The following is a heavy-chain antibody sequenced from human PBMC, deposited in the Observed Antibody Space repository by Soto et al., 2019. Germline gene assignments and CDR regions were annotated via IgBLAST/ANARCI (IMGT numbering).Heavy chain of an antibody. CDR1: GFTFSSYA. J-gene: IGHJ6*02. CDR2: ISYDGSNK. CDR3: ARVKATMVRGVAHLNNYYYYGMDV. V-gene: IGHV3-30-3*01. Sequence: GGSLRLSCAASGFTFSSYAMHWVRQAPGKGLEWVAVISYDGSNKYYADSVKGRFTISRDNSKNTLYLQMNSLRAEDTAVYYCARVKATMVRGVAHLNNYYYYGMDVWGQGTTVTVSS. D-gene: IGHD3-10*01.